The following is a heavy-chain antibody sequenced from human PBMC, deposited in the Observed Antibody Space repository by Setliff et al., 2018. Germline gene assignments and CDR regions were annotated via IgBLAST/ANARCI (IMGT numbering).Heavy chain of an antibody. V-gene: IGHV3-21*01. J-gene: IGHJ6*02. D-gene: IGHD6-13*01. CDR1: GFSFSSYS. Sequence: GGSLRLSCAASGFSFSSYSMNWVRQAPGKGLEWVSSIGTSSSYIYYADSVKGRFTISRDNAKNSLYLQMNSLRAEDTAVYYCAREEVWRSSWEKNYYYYGMDVWGQGTTVTVSS. CDR2: IGTSSSYI. CDR3: AREEVWRSSWEKNYYYYGMDV.